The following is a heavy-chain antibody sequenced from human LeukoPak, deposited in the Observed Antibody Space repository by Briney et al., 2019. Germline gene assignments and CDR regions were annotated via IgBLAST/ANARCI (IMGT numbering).Heavy chain of an antibody. J-gene: IGHJ4*02. D-gene: IGHD5-12*01. CDR2: ITGSDDKT. V-gene: IGHV3-23*01. Sequence: PGGSLSLSCAASGFTFSGSAMTWVRQAPGKGLQWVSTITGSDDKTYYADSVKGRFTISRDFSKNMVHSHMNSLRVEDTAIYYCAKGPQLYSGYHPDYWGQGTLVTVSS. CDR3: AKGPQLYSGYHPDY. CDR1: GFTFSGSA.